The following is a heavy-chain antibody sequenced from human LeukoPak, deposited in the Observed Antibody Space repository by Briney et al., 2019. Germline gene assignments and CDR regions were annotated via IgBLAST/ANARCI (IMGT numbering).Heavy chain of an antibody. J-gene: IGHJ4*02. CDR2: IHYSGTT. Sequence: KTSETLSLTCTVSGGSISSSSYYWGWIHQPPGKGLEWIGTIHYSGTTYYNPSLKSRVTISVDTSKSQFSLRLSSVTAADTAVYYCATSGSYYRAPDYWGQGTLVSVSS. V-gene: IGHV4-39*01. D-gene: IGHD3-10*01. CDR3: ATSGSYYRAPDY. CDR1: GGSISSSSYY.